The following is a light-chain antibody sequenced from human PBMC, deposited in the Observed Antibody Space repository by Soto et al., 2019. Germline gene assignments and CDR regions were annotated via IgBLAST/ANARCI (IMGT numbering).Light chain of an antibody. V-gene: IGLV1-47*01. CDR1: TFNIGKNN. Sequence: QPVLTQPPSASGTPGQRVTISCSGSTFNIGKNNVYWYQQVPGTAPKLLIYRINQRPSGVPDRFSGSKSGTSASLAISGPRAEDEADYYCAAWDDSLSDVVFGGGTKLTVL. CDR2: RIN. J-gene: IGLJ2*01. CDR3: AAWDDSLSDVV.